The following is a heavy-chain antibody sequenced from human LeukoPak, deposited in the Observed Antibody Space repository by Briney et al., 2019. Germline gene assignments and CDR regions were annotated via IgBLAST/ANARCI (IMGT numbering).Heavy chain of an antibody. Sequence: PAGSLPPSCAASGFTFSNYAMSWVRQAPGKGLEWVSGISGGGGGTTSYADSVKGRFTISRDNSKNTLFLQMNSLRADDTAVYYCEKDPSYVWGQGTLVTVSS. CDR3: EKDPSYV. J-gene: IGHJ4*03. D-gene: IGHD3-10*02. CDR1: GFTFSNYA. V-gene: IGHV3-23*01. CDR2: ISGGGGGT.